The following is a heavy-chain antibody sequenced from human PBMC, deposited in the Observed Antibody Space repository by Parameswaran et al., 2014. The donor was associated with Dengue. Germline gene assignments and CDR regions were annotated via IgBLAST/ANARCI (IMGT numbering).Heavy chain of an antibody. V-gene: IGHV6-1*01. Sequence: ISVARWIRQSPSRGLEWLGRTYYRSKWYNDYAVSVKSRITINPDTSKNQFSLQLNSVTPEDTAVYYCAREASKLGVIGNDAFDIWGQGTMVTVSS. CDR1: ISVA. D-gene: IGHD2-21*01. CDR3: AREASKLGVIGNDAFDI. CDR2: TYYRSKWYN. J-gene: IGHJ3*02.